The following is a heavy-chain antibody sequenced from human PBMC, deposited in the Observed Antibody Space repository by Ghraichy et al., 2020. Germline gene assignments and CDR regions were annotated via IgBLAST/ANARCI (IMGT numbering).Heavy chain of an antibody. J-gene: IGHJ3*02. CDR2: ISGSGGST. CDR1: GFTFSSYA. D-gene: IGHD3-3*01. V-gene: IGHV3-23*01. Sequence: GGSLRLSCAASGFTFSSYAMSWVRQAPGKGLEWVSAISGSGGSTYYADSVKGRFTISRDNSKNTLYLQMNSLRAEDTAVYYCAKVSQRLVDPYYDFWSGYYGDAFDIWGQGTMVTVSS. CDR3: AKVSQRLVDPYYDFWSGYYGDAFDI.